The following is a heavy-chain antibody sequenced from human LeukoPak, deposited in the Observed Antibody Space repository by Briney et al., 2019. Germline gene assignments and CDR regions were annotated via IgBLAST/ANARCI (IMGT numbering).Heavy chain of an antibody. V-gene: IGHV3-7*01. J-gene: IGHJ6*03. CDR2: IKQDGSEK. Sequence: PGGSLRLSCTASGFTFGDYAMTWVRQAPGKGLEWVANIKQDGSEKYYVDSVKGRFTISRDNAKNSLYLQMNSLRAEDTAVYYCARDRRGVGYRPQSYQYYYMDVWGKGTTVTVSS. D-gene: IGHD5-24*01. CDR1: GFTFGDYA. CDR3: ARDRRGVGYRPQSYQYYYMDV.